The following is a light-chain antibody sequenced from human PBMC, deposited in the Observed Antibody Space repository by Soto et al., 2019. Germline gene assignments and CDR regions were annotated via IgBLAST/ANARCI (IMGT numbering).Light chain of an antibody. J-gene: IGLJ1*01. CDR2: DVS. CDR3: SSYTHNLTEV. Sequence: QSVLTQPASVSGSPGQSITISCTGTSSDIGAYNYVSWYRQHPGKAHKLMIYDVSNRPSGVTNRFSGSKSGNTASLTISGLQAEDEADYYRSSYTHNLTEVFGTGTKVTVL. V-gene: IGLV2-14*01. CDR1: SSDIGAYNY.